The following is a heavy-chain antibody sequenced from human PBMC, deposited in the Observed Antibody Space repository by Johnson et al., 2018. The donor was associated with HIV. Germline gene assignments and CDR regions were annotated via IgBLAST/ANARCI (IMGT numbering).Heavy chain of an antibody. V-gene: IGHV3-53*01. CDR2: IYSGGST. CDR3: ARDYSNPPHAFDI. J-gene: IGHJ3*02. CDR1: GFTVSSNY. D-gene: IGHD4-11*01. Sequence: VQLVESGGGLIQPGGSLRLSCAASGFTVSSNYMSWVRQAPGKGLEWVSVIYSGGSTYYADSVKGRFTISRDNSKNTLYLQMNSRRAEDTAVYYCARDYSNPPHAFDIWGQGTMVTVSS.